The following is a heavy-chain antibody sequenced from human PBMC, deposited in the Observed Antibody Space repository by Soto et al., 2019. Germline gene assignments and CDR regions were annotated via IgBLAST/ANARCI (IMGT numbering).Heavy chain of an antibody. Sequence: QVQLQESGPGLVKPSQTLSLTCTVSGGSISSGGYYWSWIRQHPGKGLEWIGYIYYSGSNYYNPSLKSRVTISADTSKNQFSLKLSSVTAADTAVYYCARDPSSSCQSSRAFDIWGQGTMVTVSS. CDR3: ARDPSSSCQSSRAFDI. J-gene: IGHJ3*02. CDR1: GGSISSGGYY. V-gene: IGHV4-31*03. D-gene: IGHD6-6*01. CDR2: IYYSGSN.